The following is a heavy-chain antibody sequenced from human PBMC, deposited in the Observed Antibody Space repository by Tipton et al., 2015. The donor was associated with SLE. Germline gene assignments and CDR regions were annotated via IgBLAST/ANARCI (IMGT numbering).Heavy chain of an antibody. D-gene: IGHD6-13*01. Sequence: SLRFSCAASGFTFRSHWMSWVRQAPGKGLESVAKVKPDGTEENYLDSVKGRFTISRDNAKNSLFLQMDSLRAEDTAVYFCARRRWTSHLVLPLDIWGQGTMVTVSS. CDR1: GFTFRSHW. J-gene: IGHJ3*02. CDR2: VKPDGTEE. V-gene: IGHV3-7*01. CDR3: ARRRWTSHLVLPLDI.